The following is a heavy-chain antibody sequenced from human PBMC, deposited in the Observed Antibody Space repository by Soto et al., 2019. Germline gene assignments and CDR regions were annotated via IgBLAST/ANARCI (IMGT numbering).Heavy chain of an antibody. CDR2: ISYDGSNK. CDR3: ARARLDTPALDY. V-gene: IGHV3-30-3*01. D-gene: IGHD2-2*01. Sequence: QVQLVESGGGVVQPGRSLRLSCAASGFTFSIYAMHWVRQAPGKGLEWVAVISYDGSNKYYADSVKGRFTISRDNSKNTRYLQMNSLRAEDTAVYDCARARLDTPALDYWGQGTLVTVSS. CDR1: GFTFSIYA. J-gene: IGHJ4*02.